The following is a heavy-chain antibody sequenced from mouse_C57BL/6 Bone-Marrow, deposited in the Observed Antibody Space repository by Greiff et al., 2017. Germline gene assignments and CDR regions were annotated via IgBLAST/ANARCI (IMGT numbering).Heavy chain of an antibody. CDR1: GFNIKDDY. CDR2: IDPENGDT. J-gene: IGHJ2*01. Sequence: EVKVVESGAELVRPGASVKLSCTASGFNIKDDYMHWVKQRPEQGLEWIGWIDPENGDTEYASKFQGKATITADTSSNTAYLQLSSLTSEDTAVYYCTTRGSYGCFDYWGQGTTLTVSS. CDR3: TTRGSYGCFDY. V-gene: IGHV14-4*01. D-gene: IGHD2-2*01.